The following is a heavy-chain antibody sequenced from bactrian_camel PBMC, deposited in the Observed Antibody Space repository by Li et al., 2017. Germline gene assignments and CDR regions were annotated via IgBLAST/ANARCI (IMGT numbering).Heavy chain of an antibody. J-gene: IGHJ4*01. Sequence: HVQLVESGGGSVQAGGSLRLSCTSGTAAYTFSGKCFGWFRQAPEKGRELVARIGSDNATEYVDSVKGRFTVSLDNAKNMLYLQMDSLKPDDNGTYYCVAHDDWLAGNCPLGPDYEYDSWGQGTQVTVS. CDR3: VAHDDWLAGNCPLGPDYEYDS. V-gene: IGHV3S57*01. D-gene: IGHD1*01. CDR2: IGSDNAT. CDR1: TAAYTFSGKC.